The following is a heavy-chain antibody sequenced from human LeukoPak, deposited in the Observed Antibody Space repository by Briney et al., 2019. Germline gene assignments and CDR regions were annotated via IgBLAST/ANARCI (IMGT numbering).Heavy chain of an antibody. CDR3: ARDPRLCGGDCYSPRNYYYGMDV. CDR1: GGTFSSYA. J-gene: IGHJ6*02. D-gene: IGHD2-21*02. V-gene: IGHV1-18*01. Sequence: GSSVKVSCKASGGTFSSYAIRWVRQAPGQGLEWMGWISAYNGNTNYAQKLQGRVTMTTDTSTSTAYMELRSLRSDDTAVYYCARDPRLCGGDCYSPRNYYYGMDVWGQGTTVTVSS. CDR2: ISAYNGNT.